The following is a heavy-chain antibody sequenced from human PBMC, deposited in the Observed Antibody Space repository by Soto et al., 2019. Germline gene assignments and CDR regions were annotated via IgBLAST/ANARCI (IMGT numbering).Heavy chain of an antibody. CDR3: AKDPSSGELRAFDI. D-gene: IGHD1-26*01. J-gene: IGHJ3*02. CDR2: ISWNSGSI. V-gene: IGHV3-9*01. CDR1: GFTFDDYA. Sequence: DVQLVESGGGLVQTGRSLRLSCAASGFTFDDYAMHWVRQAPGKGLEWVSGISWNSGSIGYADSVKGRFTISRDHAKNSLYLQMNSLRAEDTALYYCAKDPSSGELRAFDIWGQGTMVTVSS.